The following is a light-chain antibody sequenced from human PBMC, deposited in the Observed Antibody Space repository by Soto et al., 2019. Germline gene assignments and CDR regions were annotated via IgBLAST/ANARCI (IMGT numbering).Light chain of an antibody. V-gene: IGKV1-39*01. Sequence: DIQMTQSPSSLSASVGDRVNITCRASQSISSYLNWYQQKPGKAPKLLVYAASRLQSGVPSRFSGTGSGTDFTLTISSLQPEDFATYHCQQSYSSPPRFGQGTKVEIK. CDR1: QSISSY. J-gene: IGKJ1*01. CDR3: QQSYSSPPR. CDR2: AAS.